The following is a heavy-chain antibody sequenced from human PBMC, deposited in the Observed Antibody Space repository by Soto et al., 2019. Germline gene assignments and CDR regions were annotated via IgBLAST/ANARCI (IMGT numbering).Heavy chain of an antibody. V-gene: IGHV1-69*06. CDR1: GGTFSSYA. D-gene: IGHD2-2*01. Sequence: SVKVSGKASGGTFSSYAISWVRKAPGQGLEWMGGIIPIFGTANYAQKFQGRVTITAEKSTSTAYMELSSLRSEDTAVYYCARTLFYCSSTSCYGWFDPWGQGTLVTVSS. J-gene: IGHJ5*02. CDR3: ARTLFYCSSTSCYGWFDP. CDR2: IIPIFGTA.